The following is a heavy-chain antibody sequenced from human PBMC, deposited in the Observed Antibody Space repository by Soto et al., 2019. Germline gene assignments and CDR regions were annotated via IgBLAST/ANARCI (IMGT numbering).Heavy chain of an antibody. Sequence: GESLKISCKGSGYSFTSYWIGWVRQMPGKGLEWMGIIYPGDSDTRYSPSFQGQVTISADKSISTAYLQWSSLKASDTAMYYCARWGDYTSETAVGLDYWGQGTLVTVSS. D-gene: IGHD6-19*01. CDR1: GYSFTSYW. J-gene: IGHJ4*02. V-gene: IGHV5-51*01. CDR3: ARWGDYTSETAVGLDY. CDR2: IYPGDSDT.